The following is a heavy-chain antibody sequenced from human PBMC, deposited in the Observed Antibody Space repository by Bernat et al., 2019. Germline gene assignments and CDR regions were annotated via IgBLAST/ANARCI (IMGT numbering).Heavy chain of an antibody. V-gene: IGHV3-33*01. Sequence: QVQLVESGGGVVQPGRSLRLSCAASGFTFSSYGMHWVRQAPGKGLEWVAVIWYDGSNKYYVDSVKGRFTISRDNSKNTLYLQMNSLRAEDTAVYYCARDPAIGWELLFYYYYGMDVWGQGTTVTVSS. J-gene: IGHJ6*02. D-gene: IGHD1-26*01. CDR3: ARDPAIGWELLFYYYYGMDV. CDR1: GFTFSSYG. CDR2: IWYDGSNK.